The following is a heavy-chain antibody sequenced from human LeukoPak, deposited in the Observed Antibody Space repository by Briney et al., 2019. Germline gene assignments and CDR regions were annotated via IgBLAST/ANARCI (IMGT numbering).Heavy chain of an antibody. Sequence: GGSLRLSCAVSGFPVSSNHMGWVRQAPGKGLEWVSVIFGGGKTSYAGSVQGRVTLSRDNSKNTLYLQMIRLRVEDTAVYYCAAWRGSSWFDYWGQGTLVTVSS. CDR2: IFGGGKT. J-gene: IGHJ4*02. CDR1: GFPVSSNH. CDR3: AAWRGSSWFDY. V-gene: IGHV3-53*01. D-gene: IGHD6-13*01.